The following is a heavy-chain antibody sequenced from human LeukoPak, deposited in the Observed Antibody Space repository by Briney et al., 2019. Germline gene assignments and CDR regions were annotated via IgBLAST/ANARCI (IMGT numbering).Heavy chain of an antibody. J-gene: IGHJ4*02. Sequence: ASVKVSCKASGYTFTSYGISWVRQAPGQGLEWMGWISVYNGNTNYAQKLQGRVTMTTDTSTSTAYMELRSLRSDDTAVYYCASSPRYYYDSSGYFFDYWGQGTLVTVSS. CDR1: GYTFTSYG. CDR3: ASSPRYYYDSSGYFFDY. D-gene: IGHD3-22*01. V-gene: IGHV1-18*01. CDR2: ISVYNGNT.